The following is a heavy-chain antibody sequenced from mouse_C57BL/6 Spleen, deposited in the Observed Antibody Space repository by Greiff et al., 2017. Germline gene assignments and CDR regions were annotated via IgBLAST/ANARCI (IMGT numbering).Heavy chain of an antibody. CDR2: IDPSDSYT. J-gene: IGHJ4*01. CDR1: GYTFTSYW. CDR3: ARKDDGDYAMDY. V-gene: IGHV1-69*01. Sequence: QVQLQQPGAELVMPGASVKLSCKASGYTFTSYWMHWVKQRPGQGLEWIGEIDPSDSYTNYNQKFKGKSTLTVDKSSSTAYMQLSSLTSEDSAVYYCARKDDGDYAMDYWGQGTSGTVSS. D-gene: IGHD1-1*01.